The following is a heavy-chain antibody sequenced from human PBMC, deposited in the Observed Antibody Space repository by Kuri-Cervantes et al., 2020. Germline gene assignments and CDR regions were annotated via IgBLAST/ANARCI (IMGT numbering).Heavy chain of an antibody. D-gene: IGHD6-19*01. J-gene: IGHJ4*02. CDR1: GFSFRDYW. Sequence: GGSLRLSCAASGFSFRDYWMSWVRQAPGKGLEWVSYISGSSSTLYYADSVKGRFTISRDNANNLLYLQMNSLRAEDTAIYYCATNIAVTGTKNYWGQGTLVTVSS. V-gene: IGHV3-48*01. CDR3: ATNIAVTGTKNY. CDR2: ISGSSSTL.